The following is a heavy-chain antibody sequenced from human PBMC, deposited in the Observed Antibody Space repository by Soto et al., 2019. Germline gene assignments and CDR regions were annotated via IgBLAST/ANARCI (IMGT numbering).Heavy chain of an antibody. J-gene: IGHJ4*02. CDR1: GFTFSSYS. V-gene: IGHV3-48*01. D-gene: IGHD2-2*01. CDR3: ARASLYCSSTSCAIRLLDY. CDR2: ISSTSSTI. Sequence: EVQLVESGGGLVQPGGSLRLSCAASGFTFSSYSMNWVRQAPGKGLEWVSYISSTSSTIYYADSVKGRFTISRDNAKNSLYLQMNSLRAEDTAVYYCARASLYCSSTSCAIRLLDYWGQGTLVTVSS.